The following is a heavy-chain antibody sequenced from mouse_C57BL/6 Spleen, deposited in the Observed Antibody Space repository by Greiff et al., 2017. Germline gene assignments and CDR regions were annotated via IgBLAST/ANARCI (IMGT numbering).Heavy chain of an antibody. CDR1: GFTFSSYA. V-gene: IGHV5-9-1*02. CDR2: ISSGGDYI. Sequence: EVKLMESGEGLVKPGGSLKLSCAASGFTFSSYAMSWVRQTPEKRLEWVAYISSGGDYIYYADTVKGRFTISRDNARNTLYLQMSSLKSEDTAMYYCTRDHGSSSFAYWGQGTLVTVSA. J-gene: IGHJ3*01. CDR3: TRDHGSSSFAY. D-gene: IGHD1-1*01.